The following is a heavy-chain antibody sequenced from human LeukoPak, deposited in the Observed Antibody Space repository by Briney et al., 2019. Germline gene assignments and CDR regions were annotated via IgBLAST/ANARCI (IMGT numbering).Heavy chain of an antibody. Sequence: ASVKVSCKASGYTFTSYAMNWVRQAPGQGLEWMGWINTNTGNPTYAQGFTGRFVFSLDTSVSTAYLQISSLKAEDTAVYYCARASRGYYDILTASEGIDYWGQGTLVTVSS. D-gene: IGHD3-9*01. V-gene: IGHV7-4-1*02. CDR3: ARASRGYYDILTASEGIDY. J-gene: IGHJ4*02. CDR1: GYTFTSYA. CDR2: INTNTGNP.